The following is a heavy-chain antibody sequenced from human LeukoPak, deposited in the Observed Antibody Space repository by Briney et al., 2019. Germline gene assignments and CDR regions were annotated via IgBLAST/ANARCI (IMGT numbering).Heavy chain of an antibody. V-gene: IGHV3-20*04. CDR1: GFTFDDYG. D-gene: IGHD5-18*01. J-gene: IGHJ6*03. Sequence: GGSLRLSCAASGFTFDDYGMSWVRQAPGKGLEWVSGINWNGGSTGYADSVKGRFTISRDNAKNSLYLQMNSLRAEDTALYYCARDSSGYSYGYYYYYMDVWGKGTTVTVSS. CDR3: ARDSSGYSYGYYYYYMDV. CDR2: INWNGGST.